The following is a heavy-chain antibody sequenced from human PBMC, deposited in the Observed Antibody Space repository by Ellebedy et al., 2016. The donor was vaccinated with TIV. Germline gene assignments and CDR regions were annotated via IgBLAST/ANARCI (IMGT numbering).Heavy chain of an antibody. J-gene: IGHJ4*02. D-gene: IGHD2/OR15-2a*01. V-gene: IGHV1-69*13. CDR1: GYTFTSYY. CDR2: IIPIFGTA. Sequence: SVKVSCXASGYTFTSYYMHWVRQAPGQGLEWMGGIIPIFGTANYAQKFQGRVTITADESTSTAYMELSSLRSEDTAVYYCARYSPTMQYLGFDYWGQGTLVTVSS. CDR3: ARYSPTMQYLGFDY.